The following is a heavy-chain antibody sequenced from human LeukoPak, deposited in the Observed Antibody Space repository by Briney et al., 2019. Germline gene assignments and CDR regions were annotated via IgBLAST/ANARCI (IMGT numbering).Heavy chain of an antibody. J-gene: IGHJ5*02. Sequence: PGGSLRLSCAASGFTFSSYGMHWLRQAPGKGLEWVALIRYDGGNKYYADSVKGRFTISRDNSKNTLFLQMNSLRAEDTAVYYCAKSKHYYDSSGYLPSNWFDPWGQGTLVTVSS. CDR3: AKSKHYYDSSGYLPSNWFDP. CDR2: IRYDGGNK. CDR1: GFTFSSYG. D-gene: IGHD3-22*01. V-gene: IGHV3-30*02.